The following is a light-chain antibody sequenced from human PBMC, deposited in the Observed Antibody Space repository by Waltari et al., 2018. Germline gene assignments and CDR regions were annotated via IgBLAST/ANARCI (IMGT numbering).Light chain of an antibody. CDR1: F. CDR2: GSS. J-gene: IGKJ1*01. V-gene: IGKV3-20*01. Sequence: FLGCDQQKPHQSPRLINYGSSTRATGIPDMFSGGASGTDFTLTSSRLEPEDFAVYFCQQYDSSTTFGQGTKMDIK. CDR3: QQYDSSTT.